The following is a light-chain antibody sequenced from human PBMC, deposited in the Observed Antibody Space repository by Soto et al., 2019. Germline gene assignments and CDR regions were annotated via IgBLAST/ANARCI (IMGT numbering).Light chain of an antibody. CDR1: QSVSSY. J-gene: IGKJ1*01. CDR2: DAS. V-gene: IGKV3-11*01. CDR3: QQRSNWPPT. Sequence: EIVLTQSPATLSLSPGERATLSCRASQSVSSYLAWYQQQPGQAPRLLIYDASNRATGISARFSGSGSGTDFTLTISSLEPEDFAVDYCQQRSNWPPTFGQGTKVEIK.